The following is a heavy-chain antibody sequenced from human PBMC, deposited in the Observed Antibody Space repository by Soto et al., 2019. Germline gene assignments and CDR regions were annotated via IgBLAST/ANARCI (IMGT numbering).Heavy chain of an antibody. D-gene: IGHD3-3*01. Sequence: PSETLSLTCTVSGGSISSYYWSWIRQPPGKGLEWIGYIYYSGSTNYNPSLKSRVTISVDTSKNQFSLKLCSVTAADTAVYYCARGYDFWSGRVGYYYGMDVWGQGTTVTVSS. J-gene: IGHJ6*02. CDR1: GGSISSYY. CDR2: IYYSGST. V-gene: IGHV4-59*01. CDR3: ARGYDFWSGRVGYYYGMDV.